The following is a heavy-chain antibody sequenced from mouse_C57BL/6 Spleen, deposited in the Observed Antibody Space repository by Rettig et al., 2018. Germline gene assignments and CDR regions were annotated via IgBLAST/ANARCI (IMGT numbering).Heavy chain of an antibody. D-gene: IGHD1-1*01. Sequence: LEWIGYIYPRDGSTKYNEKFKGKATLTADKSSSTAYMQLNSLTSEDSAVYFCAREYFPSSYRELYWGQGTTLTVSS. CDR3: AREYFPSSYRELY. CDR2: IYPRDGST. V-gene: IGHV1-78*01. J-gene: IGHJ2*01.